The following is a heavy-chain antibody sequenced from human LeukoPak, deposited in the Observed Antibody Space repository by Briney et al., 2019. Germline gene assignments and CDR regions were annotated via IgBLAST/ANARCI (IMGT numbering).Heavy chain of an antibody. CDR3: AAVGRALYGMDV. V-gene: IGHV1-58*02. J-gene: IGHJ6*02. CDR2: IVVGSGNT. CDR1: RFTFTSSA. D-gene: IGHD2-15*01. Sequence: GASVKVSCKASRFTFTSSAMQWVRQARGQRLEWIGWIVVGSGNTNYAQKFQERVTITRDMSTSTAYMELSSLRSEDTAVYYCAAVGRALYGMDVWGQGTTVTVSS.